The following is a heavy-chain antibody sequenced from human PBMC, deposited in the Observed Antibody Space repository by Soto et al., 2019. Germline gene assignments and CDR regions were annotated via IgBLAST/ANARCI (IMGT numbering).Heavy chain of an antibody. Sequence: EVQLVESGGGLVQPGGSLRLSCAASGFTFNNFWMYWVRQTPEKGLVWVSGINSDGTTTIYADSVKGRFTISRGNAKNTLYLQMNSLTVEDTAIYYCVRDIRWGQGNLVTVSS. CDR3: VRDIR. CDR2: INSDGTTT. CDR1: GFTFNNFW. V-gene: IGHV3-74*01. J-gene: IGHJ4*02.